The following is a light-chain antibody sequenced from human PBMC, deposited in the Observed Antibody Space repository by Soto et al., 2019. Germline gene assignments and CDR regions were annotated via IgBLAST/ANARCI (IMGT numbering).Light chain of an antibody. V-gene: IGKV3-11*01. CDR3: RQRSNCPPYT. J-gene: IGKJ2*01. Sequence: EIVLTQSPATLSLSPGERATLSCRASQSVSSYLAWYQQKPGQAPRLLIYDASNRATGIPTRFSRSGSGTDITLTINSLEPEGFAVYYCRQRSNCPPYTSGRGTKLEIK. CDR1: QSVSSY. CDR2: DAS.